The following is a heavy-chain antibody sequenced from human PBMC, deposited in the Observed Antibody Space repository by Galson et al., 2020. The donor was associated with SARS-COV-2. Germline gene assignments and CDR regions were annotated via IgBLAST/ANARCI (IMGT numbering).Heavy chain of an antibody. V-gene: IGHV4-59*11. CDR3: ATLPGDPPPLDAFDI. Sequence: SETLSLTCTVSGGSISSHYWSWIRQPPGKGLEWIGYIYYSGSTNYNPSLKSRVTISVDTSKNQFSLKLSSVTAADTAMYYCATLPGDPPPLDAFDIWGQGTMVTVSS. J-gene: IGHJ3*02. CDR2: IYYSGST. CDR1: GGSISSHY.